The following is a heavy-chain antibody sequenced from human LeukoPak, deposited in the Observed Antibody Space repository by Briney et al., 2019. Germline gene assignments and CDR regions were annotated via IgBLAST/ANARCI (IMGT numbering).Heavy chain of an antibody. Sequence: GGSLRLSCAASGFTFDDYAMHWVRQAPGKGLEWVSGISWNSGSIGYADSVKGRFTISRDNAKNSLYLQMNSLRAEDTALYYCAKVSEGTGAEGYYFDYWGQGTLVTVSS. D-gene: IGHD1-1*01. J-gene: IGHJ4*02. V-gene: IGHV3-9*01. CDR3: AKVSEGTGAEGYYFDY. CDR2: ISWNSGSI. CDR1: GFTFDDYA.